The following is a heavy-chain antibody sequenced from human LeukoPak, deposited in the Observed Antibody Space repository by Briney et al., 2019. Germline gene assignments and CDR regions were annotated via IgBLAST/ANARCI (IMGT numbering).Heavy chain of an antibody. CDR3: ARAPAGCGGTCPFHD. D-gene: IGHD2-15*01. Sequence: PSESLSPTCTVAGGSISGSFWGWTRPPAGRGLGWIGRINASGRTKNHPSRKSRITMSVDTSENQFSLKLTSVTAADTAVYFCARAPAGCGGTCPFHDCGQGTPVTVSS. CDR1: GGSISGSF. CDR2: INASGRT. J-gene: IGHJ4*02. V-gene: IGHV4-4*07.